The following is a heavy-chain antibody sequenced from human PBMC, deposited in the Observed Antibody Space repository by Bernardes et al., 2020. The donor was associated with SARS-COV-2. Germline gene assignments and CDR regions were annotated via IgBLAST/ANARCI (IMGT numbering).Heavy chain of an antibody. V-gene: IGHV3-30*04. J-gene: IGHJ4*02. CDR2: ISYDGSNK. CDR3: ARSDYVWPAVKGWDY. D-gene: IGHD3-16*01. CDR1: GFTFSSYA. Sequence: SLRLSCSASGFTFSSYAMHWVRQAPGKGLEWVAVISYDGSNKYYADSVKGRFTISRDNSKNTLYLQMNSLRAEDTAVYYCARSDYVWPAVKGWDYWGQGTLVTVSS.